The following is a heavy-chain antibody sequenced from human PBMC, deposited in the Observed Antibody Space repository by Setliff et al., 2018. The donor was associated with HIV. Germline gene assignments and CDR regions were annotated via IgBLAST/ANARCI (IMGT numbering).Heavy chain of an antibody. V-gene: IGHV1-46*01. CDR1: GYTFTSYP. CDR2: INTSGGSA. CDR3: ARNQGDASGWYAGDY. Sequence: ASVKVSCKASGYTFTSYPMHWVRQAPGQGLEWMGVINTSGGSAGYAEKFRGRVTMTRDTSTNTVYMDLRNLRSEDTAVYYCARNQGDASGWYAGDYWGHGTLGTVS. D-gene: IGHD6-19*01. J-gene: IGHJ4*01.